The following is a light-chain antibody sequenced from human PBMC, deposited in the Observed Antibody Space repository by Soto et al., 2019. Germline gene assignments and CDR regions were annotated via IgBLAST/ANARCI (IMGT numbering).Light chain of an antibody. Sequence: QAVVTQEPSRTVSPGGTVTLTCGSSTGAVTSGHYPYWFQQKPGQAPRTLIYDTSNKHSWTPARFSGSLLGGKAALTLSGAQPEDEAEYYCLLSYSGARQGVFGGGTKLTVL. CDR1: TGAVTSGHY. V-gene: IGLV7-46*01. J-gene: IGLJ2*01. CDR2: DTS. CDR3: LLSYSGARQGV.